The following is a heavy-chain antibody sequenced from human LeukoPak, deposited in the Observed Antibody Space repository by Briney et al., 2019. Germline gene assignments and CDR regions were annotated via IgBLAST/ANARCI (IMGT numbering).Heavy chain of an antibody. D-gene: IGHD4-23*01. J-gene: IGHJ5*02. Sequence: GGSLRLSCAASGLTFSSYAMSWVRQAPGKGLEWVSAISGSGGSTYYADSVKGRFTISRDNSKNTLHLQMNSLRAEDTAVYYCAKDEDGNYNWFDPWGQGTLVTVSS. CDR1: GLTFSSYA. CDR3: AKDEDGNYNWFDP. CDR2: ISGSGGST. V-gene: IGHV3-23*01.